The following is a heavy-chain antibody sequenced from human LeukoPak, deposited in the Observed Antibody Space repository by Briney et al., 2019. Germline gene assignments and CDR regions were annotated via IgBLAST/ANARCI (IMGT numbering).Heavy chain of an antibody. D-gene: IGHD5-18*01. V-gene: IGHV3-15*01. J-gene: IGHJ4*02. CDR1: GFTFNNAW. CDR3: TTGGYSNGIDY. Sequence: GGALRLSCAVSGFTFNNAWMNWVRQAPGKGREWVGRIKRKTDGETTDYAAPVKGRFIISRDDSKNTLYLQMNSLKTDDTAVYYCTTGGYSNGIDYWGQGTLVTVSS. CDR2: IKRKTDGETT.